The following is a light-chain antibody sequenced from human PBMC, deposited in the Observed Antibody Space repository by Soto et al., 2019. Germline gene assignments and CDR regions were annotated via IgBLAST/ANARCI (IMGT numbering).Light chain of an antibody. CDR2: DVS. J-gene: IGLJ1*01. V-gene: IGLV2-14*01. CDR1: SSDVGGHNS. Sequence: LTQPASVSGSPGQSITISCTGTSSDVGGHNSVSWYRQDPGKAPKLMIYDVSNRPSGVSDRFSGSKSGNTASLTISGLQIEDEADYYCSSFTSSVTYVFGTGTKVTV. CDR3: SSFTSSVTYV.